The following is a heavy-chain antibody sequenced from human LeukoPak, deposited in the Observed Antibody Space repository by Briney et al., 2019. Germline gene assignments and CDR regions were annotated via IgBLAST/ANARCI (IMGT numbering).Heavy chain of an antibody. CDR1: GGSISSYY. CDR2: IYYSGST. Sequence: SETLSLTCTVSGGSISSYYWGWIRQPPGKGLEWIGSIYYSGSTYYNPSLKSRVTISVDTSKNQFSLKLSSVTAADTAVYYCARVTGYVMEDYFDYWGQGTLVTVSS. J-gene: IGHJ4*02. D-gene: IGHD6-13*01. CDR3: ARVTGYVMEDYFDY. V-gene: IGHV4-39*07.